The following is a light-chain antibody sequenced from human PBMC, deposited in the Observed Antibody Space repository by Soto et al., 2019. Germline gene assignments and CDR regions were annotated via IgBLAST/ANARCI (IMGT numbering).Light chain of an antibody. CDR2: EGS. V-gene: IGLV2-23*01. Sequence: QSVLTQPASVSGSPGQSITISCTGTSSDVGSYNLVSWYQQHPGKAPKLMFYEGSKRPSGVSNRFSGSKSGNTASLTISGLQAEDEADYYCCSYAGSPLYVFGTGTKLTVL. CDR3: CSYAGSPLYV. CDR1: SSDVGSYNL. J-gene: IGLJ1*01.